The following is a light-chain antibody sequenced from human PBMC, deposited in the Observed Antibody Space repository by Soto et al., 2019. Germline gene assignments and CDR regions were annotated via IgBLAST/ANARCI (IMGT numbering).Light chain of an antibody. CDR1: QSIRFY. CDR2: TAS. CDR3: QQSYSMPGT. Sequence: DIQMTQSPSSLSASVGDRVPITCRARQSIRFYLNWYQQKPGKAPKLLIYTASNVQSGVPSSISGSGSGTDFTRTISSLQPEDVATYYCQQSYSMPGTFGQGNKVE. V-gene: IGKV1-39*01. J-gene: IGKJ1*01.